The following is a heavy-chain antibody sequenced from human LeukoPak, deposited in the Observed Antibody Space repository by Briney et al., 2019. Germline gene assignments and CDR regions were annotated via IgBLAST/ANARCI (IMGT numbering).Heavy chain of an antibody. Sequence: GGSLRLSCAAPGFTFSGHYMNWVRQAPGKGLEWVSSIDSSGDSIYYADSVRGRFTIPRDNAKNSLYLQMNSLRAEDTAVYYCARGSRFGVVGRDAFDIWGQGTMVTVSS. J-gene: IGHJ3*02. V-gene: IGHV3-11*04. CDR1: GFTFSGHY. D-gene: IGHD3-3*01. CDR3: ARGSRFGVVGRDAFDI. CDR2: IDSSGDSI.